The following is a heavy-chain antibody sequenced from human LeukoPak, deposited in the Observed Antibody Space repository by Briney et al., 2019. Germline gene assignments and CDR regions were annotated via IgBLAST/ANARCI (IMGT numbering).Heavy chain of an antibody. J-gene: IGHJ4*02. CDR3: ARTAYGDGGDYFDY. CDR1: GYTFTGYY. CDR2: MNPNSGNT. D-gene: IGHD4-17*01. Sequence: ASVKVSCKASGYTFTGYYMHWVRQAPGQGLEWMGWMNPNSGNTGYAQKFQGRVTMTRNTSISTAYMELSSLRSEDTAVYYCARTAYGDGGDYFDYWGQGTLVTVSS. V-gene: IGHV1-8*02.